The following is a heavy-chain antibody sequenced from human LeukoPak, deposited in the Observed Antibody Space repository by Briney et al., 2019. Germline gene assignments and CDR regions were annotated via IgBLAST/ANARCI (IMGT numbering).Heavy chain of an antibody. Sequence: GGSLRLSCAASGFTFSSYGMHWVRQAPGKGLEWVAVIWYDGSNKYYADSVKGRFTISRDNSKNTLYLQMNSLRAEDTAVYYCAKENSGSLRDAFDIWGQGTMVTVSS. V-gene: IGHV3-33*06. CDR3: AKENSGSLRDAFDI. CDR1: GFTFSSYG. CDR2: IWYDGSNK. J-gene: IGHJ3*02. D-gene: IGHD1-26*01.